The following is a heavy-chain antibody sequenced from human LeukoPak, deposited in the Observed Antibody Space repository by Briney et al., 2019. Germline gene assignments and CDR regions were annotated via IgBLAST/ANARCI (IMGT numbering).Heavy chain of an antibody. J-gene: IGHJ4*02. D-gene: IGHD3-22*01. Sequence: PGGSLRLSCAASGFTFNTYTMSWVRQAPGKGLEWVSYISGSSGIIDYADSVRGRFTISRDNAKNSLYLQMNSLRAEDTAVYHCATDYYDSSGYYTGSYWGQGTLVTVSS. V-gene: IGHV3-48*01. CDR1: GFTFNTYT. CDR3: ATDYYDSSGYYTGSY. CDR2: ISGSSGII.